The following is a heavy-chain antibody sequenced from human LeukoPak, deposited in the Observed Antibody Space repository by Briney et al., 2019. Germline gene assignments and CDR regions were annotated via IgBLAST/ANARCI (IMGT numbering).Heavy chain of an antibody. J-gene: IGHJ4*02. CDR2: IYTSGST. CDR1: GGSISSGNYY. D-gene: IGHD3-22*01. Sequence: SETLSLTCTVSGGSISSGNYYWSWIRQPAGKGLEWIGRIYTSGSTNYNPSLKSRVTISVDTSKNQFSLKLRSVTAADTAVYYCARDGNMIVVVQKFDYWGQGTLVTVSS. V-gene: IGHV4-61*02. CDR3: ARDGNMIVVVQKFDY.